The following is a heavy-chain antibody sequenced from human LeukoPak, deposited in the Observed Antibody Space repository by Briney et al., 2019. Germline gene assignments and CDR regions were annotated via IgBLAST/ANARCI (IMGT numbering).Heavy chain of an antibody. Sequence: QTGGSLRLSCAASGFTFSSYAMSWVRQAPGKGLEWVSAISGSGGSTYYADSVKGRFTISRDNSKNTVYLQMNSLRVEDTAVYYCARETLGAGLRAPDYWGRGALVTVSS. D-gene: IGHD3/OR15-3a*01. V-gene: IGHV3-23*01. CDR2: ISGSGGST. J-gene: IGHJ4*02. CDR3: ARETLGAGLRAPDY. CDR1: GFTFSSYA.